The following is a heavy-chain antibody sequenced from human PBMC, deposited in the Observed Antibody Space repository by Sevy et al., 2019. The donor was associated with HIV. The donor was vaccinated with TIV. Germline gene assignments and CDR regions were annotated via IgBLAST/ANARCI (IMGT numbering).Heavy chain of an antibody. CDR3: TKESLRGTYIRGDFDH. V-gene: IGHV3-30*18. Sequence: GGSLRLSCSAFGFNFQTFGMHWIRQAPGKGLEWLAVISSDGINHNYAASVKGRFTIYRDNSKSLLFLQMNSLTPNDTAVYFCTKESLRGTYIRGDFDHWGQGTLVTVSS. J-gene: IGHJ4*02. CDR2: ISSDGINH. CDR1: GFNFQTFG. D-gene: IGHD3-10*02.